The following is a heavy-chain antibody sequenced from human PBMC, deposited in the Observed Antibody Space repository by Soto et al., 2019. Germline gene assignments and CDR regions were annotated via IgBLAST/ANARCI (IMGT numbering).Heavy chain of an antibody. CDR2: IWYDGSNK. Sequence: QVQLVESGGGVVQPGRSRRLSCAASGFTFSSYCMHWVRQAPGKGLEWVAVIWYDGSNKYYADSVKGRFNISRDNSTNTLYLQMNSLRAEDKAVYYCKPGGRRHSSGWKEYNWFDPWGQGTLVTVSS. D-gene: IGHD6-19*01. J-gene: IGHJ5*02. CDR3: KPGGRRHSSGWKEYNWFDP. V-gene: IGHV3-33*01. CDR1: GFTFSSYC.